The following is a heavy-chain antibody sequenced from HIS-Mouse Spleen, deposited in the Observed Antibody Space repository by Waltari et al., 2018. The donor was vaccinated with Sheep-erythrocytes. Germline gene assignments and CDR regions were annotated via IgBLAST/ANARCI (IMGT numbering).Heavy chain of an antibody. CDR1: GFTVSSYW. J-gene: IGHJ1*01. D-gene: IGHD1-26*01. CDR2: IKQDGSEK. CDR3: ARVRELLYFQH. Sequence: EVQLVESGEGLVQPGGSLRLSCAASGFTVSSYWMSWVRQAPGKGLEWVANIKQDGSEKYYVDSVKGRFTISRDNAKNSLYLQMNSLRAEDTAVYYCARVRELLYFQHWGQGTLVTVSS. V-gene: IGHV3-7*01.